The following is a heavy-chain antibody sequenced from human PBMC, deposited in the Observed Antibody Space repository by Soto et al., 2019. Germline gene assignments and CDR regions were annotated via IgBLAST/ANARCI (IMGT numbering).Heavy chain of an antibody. CDR1: GFTFITYA. J-gene: IGHJ4*02. CDR2: IHKTGTIT. D-gene: IGHD3-10*01. V-gene: IGHV3-23*05. Sequence: EGHVVESGGDLVQPGASLTISCAASGFTFITYAMSWVRQAPGKGLEWVSGIHKTGTITFYADSVKGRFTISRDNSKNTLYLHMRSLRDGDTAVYYCVRDLNYKFYFDLWGQGTLVTVSS. CDR3: VRDLNYKFYFDL.